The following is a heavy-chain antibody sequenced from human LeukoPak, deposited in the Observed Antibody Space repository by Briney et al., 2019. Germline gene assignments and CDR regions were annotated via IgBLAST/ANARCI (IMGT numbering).Heavy chain of an antibody. J-gene: IGHJ4*02. V-gene: IGHV3-30*04. CDR2: ISYDGSNK. D-gene: IGHD1-26*01. CDR3: AKDGSGSYSFDY. CDR1: GFTFSSYA. Sequence: GRSLRLSCAASGFTFSSYAMHWVRQAPGKGLEWVAVISYDGSNKYYADSVKGRFTISRDNSKNTLYLQMNSLRAEDTAVYYCAKDGSGSYSFDYWGQGTLVTVSS.